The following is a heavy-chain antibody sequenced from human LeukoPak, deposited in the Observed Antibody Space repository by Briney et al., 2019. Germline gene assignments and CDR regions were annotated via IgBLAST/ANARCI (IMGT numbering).Heavy chain of an antibody. D-gene: IGHD1-26*01. CDR1: GFTFINYV. J-gene: IGHJ4*02. Sequence: GGSLRLSCAASGFTFINYVMSWVRQAPGKGLEWVSLITGGGGSTYYADSVKGRFTISRDNAKNSLYLQMNSLRAEDTAVYYCARDGGSPSGVWGQGTLVTVSS. V-gene: IGHV3-23*01. CDR2: ITGGGGST. CDR3: ARDGGSPSGV.